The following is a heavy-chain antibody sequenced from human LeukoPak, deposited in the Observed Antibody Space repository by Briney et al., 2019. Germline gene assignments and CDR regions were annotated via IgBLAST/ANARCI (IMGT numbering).Heavy chain of an antibody. D-gene: IGHD2-21*01. CDR1: GFTFSTYA. J-gene: IGHJ4*02. CDR2: VTSNGRTK. V-gene: IGHV3-30*04. Sequence: GGSLRLSCAASGFTFSTYAMHWVRQAPGKGLEWVGLVTSNGRTKYYADSVKGRLTVSRDDSKNTLYLQMNSLGAEDTAVYYCARIFSAYLYYFDYWGQGTLVTVSS. CDR3: ARIFSAYLYYFDY.